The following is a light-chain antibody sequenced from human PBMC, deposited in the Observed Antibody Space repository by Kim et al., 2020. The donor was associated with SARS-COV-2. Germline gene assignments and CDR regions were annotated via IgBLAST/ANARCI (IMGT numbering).Light chain of an antibody. CDR2: DVN. J-gene: IGLJ1*01. CDR3: CSYAGSPPYV. CDR1: SSDVGGYNY. V-gene: IGLV2-11*01. Sequence: QSALTQPRSVSGSPGQSVTISCTGTSSDVGGYNYVSWYQQHPGKAPKLMIYDVNERPSGVPDRFSGSKSGNTASLTISGLQAEDEADYYCCSYAGSPPYVLGTGTKVTVL.